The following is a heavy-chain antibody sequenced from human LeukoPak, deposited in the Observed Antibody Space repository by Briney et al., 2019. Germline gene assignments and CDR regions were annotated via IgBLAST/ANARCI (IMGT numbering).Heavy chain of an antibody. CDR2: ISSSSSYI. V-gene: IGHV3-21*01. CDR3: ASAALGVGGMFDI. Sequence: TGGSLRLSCAASGFTFSSYSMDWVRQAPGKGLEWVSSISSSSSYIYYAAPVKGRFTFSRTNAKNSSYLHMNSLRAEDTAVYYWASAALGVGGMFDIWGQGTMVTVSS. D-gene: IGHD3-16*01. CDR1: GFTFSSYS. J-gene: IGHJ3*02.